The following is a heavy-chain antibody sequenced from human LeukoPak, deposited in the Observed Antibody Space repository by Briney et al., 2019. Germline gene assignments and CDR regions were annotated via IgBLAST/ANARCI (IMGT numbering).Heavy chain of an antibody. V-gene: IGHV1-8*01. CDR1: GYTLTSYD. CDR3: ARGSVDIVSGDY. Sequence: GASVKVSCKASGYTLTSYDINWVRQATGQGLEWMGWMNPNSGRTGYAQNFQGRITITRNTSISTAYMELRSLRSDDTAVYYCARGSVDIVSGDYWGQGTLVTVSS. D-gene: IGHD5/OR15-5a*01. J-gene: IGHJ4*02. CDR2: MNPNSGRT.